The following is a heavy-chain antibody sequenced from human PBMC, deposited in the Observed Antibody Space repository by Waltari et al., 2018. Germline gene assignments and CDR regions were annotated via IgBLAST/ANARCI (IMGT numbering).Heavy chain of an antibody. Sequence: EVQLVESGGGLVKPGGSLRLSCAASGFTFSSYSMNWVRQAPGKGLEWVSSISSSSSYIYYADSVKGRFTISRDNVKNSLYLQMNSLRVEDTAVYYCAREWGVMIGTAAYYLDHWTQGTLVTVSS. V-gene: IGHV3-21*01. CDR3: AREWGVMIGTAAYYLDH. CDR1: GFTFSSYS. J-gene: IGHJ4*02. CDR2: ISSSSSYI. D-gene: IGHD3-16*01.